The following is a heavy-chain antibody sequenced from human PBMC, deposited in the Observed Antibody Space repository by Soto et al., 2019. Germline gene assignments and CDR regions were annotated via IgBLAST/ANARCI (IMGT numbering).Heavy chain of an antibody. CDR3: ARSIAVAGKEGDAFDI. Sequence: ASVKVSCKASGYTFTSYYMHWVRQAPGQGLEWMGIINPSGGSTSYAQKFQGRVTMSRDTSTSTVYMELSSLRSEDTAVYYCARSIAVAGKEGDAFDIWGQGTIVTVSS. J-gene: IGHJ3*02. V-gene: IGHV1-46*01. D-gene: IGHD6-19*01. CDR2: INPSGGST. CDR1: GYTFTSYY.